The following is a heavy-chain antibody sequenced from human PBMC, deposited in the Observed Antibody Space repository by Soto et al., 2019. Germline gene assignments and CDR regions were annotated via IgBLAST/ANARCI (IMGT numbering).Heavy chain of an antibody. Sequence: PSETLSLTCTVSGGSISSGSYYWGWIRQPPGKGLEWIASIYYSGSTYYNPSLKSRVTIFVDTSKNQFSLKLSSVTAADTALYYCARQGYYGSGSYYKFRWFDPWGQGTLVTVPQ. D-gene: IGHD3-10*01. CDR3: ARQGYYGSGSYYKFRWFDP. V-gene: IGHV4-39*01. CDR2: IYYSGST. CDR1: GGSISSGSYY. J-gene: IGHJ5*02.